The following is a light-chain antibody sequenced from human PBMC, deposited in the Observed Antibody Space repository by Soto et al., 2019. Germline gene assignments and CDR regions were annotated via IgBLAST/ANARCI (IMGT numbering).Light chain of an antibody. CDR1: SSNIGSNF. Sequence: QAVVTQPPSASGTPGQRVTISCSGSSSNIGSNFVYWYQQFPGTAPKLLIYRNNQRPSGVPDRFSGSKSGTSASLAISGLPSEDEADYYCAAWDGSLSGWVFGGGTKLTVL. CDR3: AAWDGSLSGWV. CDR2: RNN. J-gene: IGLJ3*02. V-gene: IGLV1-47*01.